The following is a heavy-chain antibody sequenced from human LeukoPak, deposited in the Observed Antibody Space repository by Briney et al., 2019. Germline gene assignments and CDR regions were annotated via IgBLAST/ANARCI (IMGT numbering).Heavy chain of an antibody. CDR1: GFAFSNYA. D-gene: IGHD3-10*01. V-gene: IGHV3-23*01. Sequence: GGSLRLSCAAAGFAFSNYAMSWVRQAPGKGLEWVSSLSGGGDSRYYADSVMGRFTISRDNPKNTLYLQMNSLRAEDTAVYYCAKAVRSMVTGGGYFDSWGQGTLVTVSS. J-gene: IGHJ4*02. CDR2: LSGGGDSR. CDR3: AKAVRSMVTGGGYFDS.